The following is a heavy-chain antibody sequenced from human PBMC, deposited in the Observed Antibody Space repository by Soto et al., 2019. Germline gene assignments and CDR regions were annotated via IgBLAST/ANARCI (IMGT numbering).Heavy chain of an antibody. J-gene: IGHJ6*02. CDR1: GGSISNYY. CDR2: VHDSWGS. Sequence: QVPLQESGKGLVKPSETLSLSCTVSGGSISNYYWRWFRQTPGKGLEWIGYVHDSWGSNYNPSLKSRVAISLDPSKSQFSLKLTSVNATDTAVYYCARQGFGSLHGLVYVWGHGTTVTVSS. D-gene: IGHD3-10*01. V-gene: IGHV4-59*08. CDR3: ARQGFGSLHGLVYV.